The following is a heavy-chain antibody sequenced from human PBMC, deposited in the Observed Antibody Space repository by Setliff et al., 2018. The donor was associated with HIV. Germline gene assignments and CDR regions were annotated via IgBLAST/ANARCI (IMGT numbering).Heavy chain of an antibody. CDR3: ARGDGYRSNDAYYDTGMDV. V-gene: IGHV1-2*02. CDR2: VNPNSGDA. J-gene: IGHJ6*02. D-gene: IGHD5-12*01. CDR1: GYTFTGHY. Sequence: ASVKVSCKAFGYTFTGHYLHWVRQAPGQGLEWLGWVNPNSGDAIYAQNFQGRVTMTRDTSINAAYMELRGLRSDDTAVYYCARGDGYRSNDAYYDTGMDVWGQGITVTVSS.